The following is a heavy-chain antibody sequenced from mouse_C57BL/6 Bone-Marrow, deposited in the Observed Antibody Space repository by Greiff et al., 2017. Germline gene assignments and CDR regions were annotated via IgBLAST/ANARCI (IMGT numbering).Heavy chain of an antibody. D-gene: IGHD2-3*01. J-gene: IGHJ3*01. V-gene: IGHV1-81*01. CDR2: IYPRSGNT. CDR3: AILYDGYLVAY. CDR1: GYTFTSYG. Sequence: VQLVESGAELARPGASVKLSCKASGYTFTSYGISWVKQRTGQGLEWIGEIYPRSGNTYYNEKFKGKATLTADKSSSTAYMELRSLTSEDSAVYFCAILYDGYLVAYWGQGTLVTVSA.